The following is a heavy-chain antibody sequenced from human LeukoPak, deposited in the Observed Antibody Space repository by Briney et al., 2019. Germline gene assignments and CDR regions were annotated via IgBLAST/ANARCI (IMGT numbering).Heavy chain of an antibody. V-gene: IGHV3-48*04. CDR1: GFTSTSYS. CDR2: VSSTGKTT. J-gene: IGHJ4*02. Sequence: GGSLRLSCAASGFTSTSYSINWVRQAPGKGLERISYVSSTGKTTYYAASVKGRVTFSRDDADNSLYLQMNSLRVEDMGIYYCASRPLSGRSTWYTLDFWGQGVLVTVSS. CDR3: ASRPLSGRSTWYTLDF. D-gene: IGHD6-13*01.